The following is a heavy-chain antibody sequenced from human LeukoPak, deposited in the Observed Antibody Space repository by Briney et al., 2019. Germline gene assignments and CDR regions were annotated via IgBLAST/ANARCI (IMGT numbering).Heavy chain of an antibody. CDR1: KFSFSSYW. CDR2: INSDGSRT. D-gene: IGHD2-8*02. CDR3: ARVLTGSWDWFDP. V-gene: IGHV3-74*01. Sequence: GGSLRLSCAASKFSFSSYWMHWVRQAPGTGLVWVSRINSDGSRTNYADSVKGRFTISRDNAKNTLYLQMSSLRAEDTAVYYCARVLTGSWDWFDPWGQGTLVTVSS. J-gene: IGHJ5*02.